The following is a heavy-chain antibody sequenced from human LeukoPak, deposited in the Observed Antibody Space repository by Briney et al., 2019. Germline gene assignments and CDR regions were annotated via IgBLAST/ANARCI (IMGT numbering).Heavy chain of an antibody. CDR3: ARDLYGSGSPGFDP. D-gene: IGHD3-10*01. CDR1: GYTLTSHD. Sequence: ASVKVSCKASGYTLTSHDINWVRQAAGQGLEWMGWMNPKSGDTGYAQKFQDRVAMTRDTSINTVYMELSSLTSEDTAVYYCARDLYGSGSPGFDPWGQGTLVTVSS. CDR2: MNPKSGDT. J-gene: IGHJ5*02. V-gene: IGHV1-8*01.